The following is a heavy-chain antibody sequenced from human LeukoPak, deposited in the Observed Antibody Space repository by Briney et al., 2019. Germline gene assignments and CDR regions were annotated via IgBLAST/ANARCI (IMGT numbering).Heavy chain of an antibody. CDR1: GGSFSGYY. CDR3: ARVSATPHYFDY. V-gene: IGHV4-34*01. Sequence: TPSETLSLTCAVYGGSFSGYYWSWIRQPPGKGLEWIGEINHSGSTNYNPSLKSRVTISVDTSKNQFSLKLSSVTAADTAVYYCARVSATPHYFDYWGQGTLVTVSS. D-gene: IGHD6-25*01. CDR2: INHSGST. J-gene: IGHJ4*02.